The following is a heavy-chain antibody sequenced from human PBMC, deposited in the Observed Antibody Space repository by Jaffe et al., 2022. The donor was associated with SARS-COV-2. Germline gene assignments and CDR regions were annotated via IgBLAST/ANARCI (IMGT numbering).Heavy chain of an antibody. CDR3: ARDLTFKTDTAMVNYYYYYGMDV. CDR1: GYTFTSYY. V-gene: IGHV1-46*01. D-gene: IGHD5-18*01. Sequence: QVQLVQSGAEVKKPGASVKVSCKASGYTFTSYYMHWVRQAPGQGLEWMGIINPSGGSTSYAQKFQGRVTMTRDTSTSTVYMELSSLRSEDTAVYYCARDLTFKTDTAMVNYYYYYGMDVWGQGTTVTVSS. J-gene: IGHJ6*02. CDR2: INPSGGST.